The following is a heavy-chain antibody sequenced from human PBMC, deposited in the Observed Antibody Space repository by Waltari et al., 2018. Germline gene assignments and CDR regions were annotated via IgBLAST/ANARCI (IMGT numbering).Heavy chain of an antibody. CDR2: IYSGGST. Sequence: EVQLLESGGGLVQPGGSLRPSCSASGLPARRHDMRRVLQAPGKGLEWVSVIYSGGSTFYADSVKGRFTISRDNSKNALYLQMSSLRAEDTAVYFCASCSRSSCYQGGFDYWGQGTLVTFTS. V-gene: IGHV3-53*01. CDR1: GLPARRHD. CDR3: ASCSRSSCYQGGFDY. J-gene: IGHJ4*02. D-gene: IGHD2-2*01.